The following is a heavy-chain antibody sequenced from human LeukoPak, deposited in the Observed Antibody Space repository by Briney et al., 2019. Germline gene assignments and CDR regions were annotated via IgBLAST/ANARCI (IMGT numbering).Heavy chain of an antibody. D-gene: IGHD3-9*01. CDR2: IKGGGVIT. V-gene: IGHV3-23*01. J-gene: IGHJ4*02. Sequence: GGCLRLSYAASGFTFSSYAMRWVREAPGKGREWGSNIKGGGVITHNADSVGGRFTISRENSKNTLFLQMNSLRDEDKAVYYCANVGYCAWLVHSGYWGQGTMVTVSS. CDR3: ANVGYCAWLVHSGY. CDR1: GFTFSSYA.